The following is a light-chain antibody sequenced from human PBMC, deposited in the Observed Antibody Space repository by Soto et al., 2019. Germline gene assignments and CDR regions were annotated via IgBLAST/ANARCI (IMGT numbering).Light chain of an antibody. V-gene: IGKV3-15*01. CDR3: QQYNNWPPLT. Sequence: IVFTQSPGTLSLSPGARATLSCRASQSVSSSYLAWYQQQPAQAHRLLIYGASTRATGIPARFSGSGSGTEFTLPISSLQSEDFAAYYCQQYNNWPPLTFGQGTRREI. J-gene: IGKJ5*01. CDR1: QSVSSSY. CDR2: GAS.